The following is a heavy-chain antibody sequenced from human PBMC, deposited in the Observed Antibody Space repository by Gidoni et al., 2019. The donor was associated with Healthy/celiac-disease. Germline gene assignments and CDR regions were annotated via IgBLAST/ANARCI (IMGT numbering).Heavy chain of an antibody. CDR1: GVTFDDYA. J-gene: IGHJ3*02. Sequence: EVQLVASGGGLVQPGRSLRLPCAASGVTFDDYAMHWVRQAPGKGLEWVSGISWNSGSIGYADSVKGRFTISRDNAKNSLYLQMNSLRAEDTALYYCAKDNGSGSYYNGGAFDIWGQGTMVTVSS. CDR2: ISWNSGSI. D-gene: IGHD3-10*01. CDR3: AKDNGSGSYYNGGAFDI. V-gene: IGHV3-9*01.